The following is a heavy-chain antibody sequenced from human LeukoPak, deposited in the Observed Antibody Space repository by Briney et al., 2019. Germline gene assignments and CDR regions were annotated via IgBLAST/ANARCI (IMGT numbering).Heavy chain of an antibody. Sequence: GGSLRLSCAASGLSFSNAWMNWVRQAPGKGLEWVSSISSSSSYIYYADSVKGRFTISRDNAKNSLYLQMNSLRAEDTAVYYCARDYDFPDYWGQGTLVTVSS. CDR1: GLSFSNAW. CDR3: ARDYDFPDY. D-gene: IGHD3/OR15-3a*01. V-gene: IGHV3-21*01. J-gene: IGHJ4*02. CDR2: ISSSSSYI.